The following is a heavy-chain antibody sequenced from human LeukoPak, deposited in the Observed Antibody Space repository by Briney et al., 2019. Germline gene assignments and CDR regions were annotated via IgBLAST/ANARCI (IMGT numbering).Heavy chain of an antibody. Sequence: SVKVSCKPSADTFSSYAISWVRQAPGQGLEWMGGIIPIFGTANYAQKFQGRVTITADESTSTAYMELSSLRSEDMAVYYCARESAGELLLDYWGQGTLVTVSS. CDR2: IIPIFGTA. D-gene: IGHD3-10*01. CDR3: ARESAGELLLDY. CDR1: ADTFSSYA. J-gene: IGHJ4*02. V-gene: IGHV1-69*01.